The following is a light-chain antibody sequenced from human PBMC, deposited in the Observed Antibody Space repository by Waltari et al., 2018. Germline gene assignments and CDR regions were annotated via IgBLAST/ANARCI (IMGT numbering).Light chain of an antibody. Sequence: SSELTQDPAVSVALGQTVRITCPGDSLRSYYASWYQQKPGQAPVLVIYGKNNRPSGIPRRFSGSSSGNTASLTITGAQAEDEADYYCNARDSSGNHVVFGGGTKLTGL. CDR1: SLRSYY. J-gene: IGLJ2*01. CDR2: GKN. V-gene: IGLV3-19*01. CDR3: NARDSSGNHVV.